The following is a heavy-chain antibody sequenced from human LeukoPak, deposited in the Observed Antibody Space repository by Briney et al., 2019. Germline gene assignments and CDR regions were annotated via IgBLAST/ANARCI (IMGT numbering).Heavy chain of an antibody. V-gene: IGHV4-61*01. Sequence: PSETLSLTCTVSGDSVSRSLYYWTWIRQPPGKGLEWVGYISYSGNTYSNPSLQGRLTISLDSSKNQFSLKLSSVTAADTAVYYCASGGDTPDFGPAFDIWGQGTMVTVSS. CDR2: ISYSGNT. CDR3: ASGGDTPDFGPAFDI. D-gene: IGHD3/OR15-3a*01. CDR1: GDSVSRSLYY. J-gene: IGHJ3*02.